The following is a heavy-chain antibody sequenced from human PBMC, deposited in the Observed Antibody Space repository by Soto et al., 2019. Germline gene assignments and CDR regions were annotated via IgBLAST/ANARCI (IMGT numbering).Heavy chain of an antibody. CDR3: VRPYYSSSWFPFDR. V-gene: IGHV3-11*01. D-gene: IGHD6-13*01. Sequence: SLRLSCTGSVFDFGDYFMSWMRQAPGKGLEWVSYIDSGDGTIYYTDSVKGRFTISRDNAKKTVYLQMSSLRVEDTALYYCVRPYYSSSWFPFDRWGQGTLVTVSS. CDR2: IDSGDGTI. CDR1: VFDFGDYF. J-gene: IGHJ4*02.